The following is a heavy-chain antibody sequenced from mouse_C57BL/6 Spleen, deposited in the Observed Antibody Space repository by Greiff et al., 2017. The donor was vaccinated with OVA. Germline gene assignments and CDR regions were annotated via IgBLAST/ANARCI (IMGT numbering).Heavy chain of an antibody. CDR2: INPNYGTT. J-gene: IGHJ2*01. CDR1: GYSFTDYN. Sequence: VQLKQSGPELVKPGASVKISCKASGYSFTDYNMNWVKQSNGKSLEWIGVINPNYGTTSYNQKFKGKATLTVDQSSSTAYMQLNSLTSEDSAVYYCCAETAQVDYFDYWGQGTTLTVSS. D-gene: IGHD3-2*02. V-gene: IGHV1-39*01. CDR3: CAETAQVDYFDY.